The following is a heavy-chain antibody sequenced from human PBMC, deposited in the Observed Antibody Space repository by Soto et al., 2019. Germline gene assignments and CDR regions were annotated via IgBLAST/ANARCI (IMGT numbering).Heavy chain of an antibody. Sequence: EVQLLESGGGLVQPGGSLRLSCAASGFTFSSYAMSWVRQAPGKGLEWVSLISGSGGSTYYADSVKGRFTISRDTSKNTVFLQMNSLRAEDTAVYYCAKAGTPSSWFLDSWGQGTLDTVSS. CDR3: AKAGTPSSWFLDS. CDR1: GFTFSSYA. J-gene: IGHJ4*02. CDR2: ISGSGGST. D-gene: IGHD6-13*01. V-gene: IGHV3-23*01.